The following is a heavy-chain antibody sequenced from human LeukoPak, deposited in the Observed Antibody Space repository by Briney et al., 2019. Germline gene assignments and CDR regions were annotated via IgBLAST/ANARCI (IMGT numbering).Heavy chain of an antibody. V-gene: IGHV1-2*06. D-gene: IGHD5-12*01. CDR2: INPNSGGT. Sequence: ASVKVSCKASGYTFTSYGISWVRQAPGQGLEWMGRINPNSGGTNYAQKFQGRVTMTRDTSISTAHMELSRLRSDDTAVYYCAREVVATIFSGTKPYYFDYWGQGTLVTVSS. CDR3: AREVVATIFSGTKPYYFDY. J-gene: IGHJ4*02. CDR1: GYTFTSYG.